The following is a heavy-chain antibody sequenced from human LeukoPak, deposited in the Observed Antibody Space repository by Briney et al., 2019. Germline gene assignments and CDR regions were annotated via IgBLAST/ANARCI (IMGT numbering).Heavy chain of an antibody. CDR2: IYYSGST. J-gene: IGHJ4*02. Sequence: SETLSLTCTVSGGSISSGGYYWSWIRQPPGKGLEWIGYIYYSGSTNYNPSLKSRVTISVDTSKNQFSLKLSSVTAADTAVYYCARHRTTVVPYYFDYWGQGTLVTVSS. CDR1: GGSISSGGYY. CDR3: ARHRTTVVPYYFDY. D-gene: IGHD4-17*01. V-gene: IGHV4-61*08.